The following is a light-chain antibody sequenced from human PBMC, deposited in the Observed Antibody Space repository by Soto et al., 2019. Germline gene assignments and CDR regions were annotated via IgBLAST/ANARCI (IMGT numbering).Light chain of an antibody. J-gene: IGKJ4*01. V-gene: IGKV3-20*01. CDR2: GAS. Sequence: EIVLTQSPGTLSLSPGERATLSCRASQSVASSSIAWYQQRLGQAPRLLIYGASNRATGIPDRFSGSGSGTDFTLTFSRLDPEDFAVYYCQQYSNWPPVTFGGGTKVEIK. CDR1: QSVASSS. CDR3: QQYSNWPPVT.